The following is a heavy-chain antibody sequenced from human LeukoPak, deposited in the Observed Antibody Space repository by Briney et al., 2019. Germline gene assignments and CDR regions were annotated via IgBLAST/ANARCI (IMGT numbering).Heavy chain of an antibody. CDR3: CSGSYYFDY. Sequence: PSETLSLTCTVSGGSISSYYWSWIRQPPGKGLEWIGYIYYSGSTNYNPSLKSRVTISVDTSKNQFSLKLSSVSAADTAVYYCCSGSYYFDYWGQGTLVTVSS. CDR1: GGSISSYY. V-gene: IGHV4-59*01. CDR2: IYYSGST. D-gene: IGHD3-10*02. J-gene: IGHJ4*02.